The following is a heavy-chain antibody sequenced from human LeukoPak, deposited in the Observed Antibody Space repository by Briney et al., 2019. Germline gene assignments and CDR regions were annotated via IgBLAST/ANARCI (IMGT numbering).Heavy chain of an antibody. Sequence: ASVTVSFKASGYTFNNYFISWVRQAPGRGLEWVGWISPHSHTTHYAEKVQGRVTMTTDTSTTTVYMELRSLRSDDTAVYFCARGQSMYYWGQGTPVTVSS. V-gene: IGHV1-18*01. CDR2: ISPHSHTT. CDR1: GYTFNNYF. CDR3: ARGQSMYY. D-gene: IGHD2-8*01. J-gene: IGHJ4*02.